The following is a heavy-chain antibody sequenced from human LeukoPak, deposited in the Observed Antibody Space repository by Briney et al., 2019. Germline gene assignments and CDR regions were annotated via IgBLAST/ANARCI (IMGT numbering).Heavy chain of an antibody. CDR3: AKGGDYSNLLYFDY. CDR2: ISGSGDNT. D-gene: IGHD4-11*01. J-gene: IGHJ4*02. V-gene: IGHV3-23*01. CDR1: GFTFSSYA. Sequence: PGGSLRLSCAASGFTFSSYAMSWVRQAPGKGLEWVSGISGSGDNTYYADSVKGRFTISRDNSKNTLYVQVNSLGTEDTAVYYCAKGGDYSNLLYFDYWGQGTLVTVSS.